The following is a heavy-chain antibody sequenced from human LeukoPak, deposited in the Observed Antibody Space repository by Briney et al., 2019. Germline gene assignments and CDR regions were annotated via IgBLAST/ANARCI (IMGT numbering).Heavy chain of an antibody. V-gene: IGHV3-15*01. CDR2: IKSKTDGGTT. D-gene: IGHD4-17*01. J-gene: IGHJ4*02. CDR3: TTATAYGVEPFDY. CDR1: GFTFSNAW. Sequence: GGSLRLSCAASGFTFSNAWMSWVRQAPGKGLEWVGRIKSKTDGGTTDYAAPVKGRFTISRDDSKNTLYLQMNSLKTEDTAVYYCTTATAYGVEPFDYWGQGTLVTVSS.